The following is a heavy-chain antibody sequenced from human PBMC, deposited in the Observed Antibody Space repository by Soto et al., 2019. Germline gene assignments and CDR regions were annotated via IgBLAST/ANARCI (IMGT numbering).Heavy chain of an antibody. Sequence: PGGSLRLSCVASGFNFNNYAMSWVRQAPGKGLEWVAAMSGVGGSIYYADSVKGRFTISRDNAKNSLYLEMNSLRAEDTAVYYCARESEDLTSNFDYWGQGALVTVSS. CDR1: GFNFNNYA. J-gene: IGHJ4*02. V-gene: IGHV3-23*01. CDR2: MSGVGGSI. CDR3: ARESEDLTSNFDY.